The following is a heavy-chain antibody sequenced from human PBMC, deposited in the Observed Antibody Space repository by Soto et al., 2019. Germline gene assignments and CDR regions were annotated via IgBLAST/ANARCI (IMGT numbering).Heavy chain of an antibody. CDR1: GGTFGSDA. V-gene: IGHV1-69*06. D-gene: IGHD3-22*01. CDR2: IIPIFGTT. Sequence: GASVKVSCKASGGTFGSDAITWVRQAPGQGFEWVGRIIPIFGTTHYAQNLQGRVTISADKSTLTSYMELHSLTSDDTALYYCARDRTDSGYYTNWLDPWGQGTQVTV. J-gene: IGHJ5*02. CDR3: ARDRTDSGYYTNWLDP.